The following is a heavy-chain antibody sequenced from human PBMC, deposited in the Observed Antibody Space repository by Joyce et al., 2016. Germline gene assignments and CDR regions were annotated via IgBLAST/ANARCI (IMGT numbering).Heavy chain of an antibody. CDR2: ISHTGIT. CDR3: VRGRSALRVATALGRTGGYIDY. CDR1: GGSFIGYY. V-gene: IGHV4-34*01. D-gene: IGHD5-12*01. J-gene: IGHJ4*02. Sequence: QVQLQQWGAGLLKPSESLSLTCAVYGGSFIGYYWSWLRQPPGQGLEWIGDISHTGITTYNPSLKSRVTISWDTSKTQFSLNMNSVPAADAAVYYCVRGRSALRVATALGRTGGYIDYWGQGSLVTVSS.